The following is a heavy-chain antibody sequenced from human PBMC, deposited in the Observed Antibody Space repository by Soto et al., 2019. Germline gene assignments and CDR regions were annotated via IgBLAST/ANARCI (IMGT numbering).Heavy chain of an antibody. CDR1: GGSISSGGYY. Sequence: SETLSLTCTVSGGSISSGGYYWSWIRQHPGKGLEWIGYVYSSGTTNYNPSLKSRVTMSLDTSKNQFSLKLNSVTAADTAVYYCTTEAYDNSGSLAFDIWGPGTLVTVSS. V-gene: IGHV4-61*08. D-gene: IGHD3-22*01. J-gene: IGHJ3*02. CDR2: VYSSGTT. CDR3: TTEAYDNSGSLAFDI.